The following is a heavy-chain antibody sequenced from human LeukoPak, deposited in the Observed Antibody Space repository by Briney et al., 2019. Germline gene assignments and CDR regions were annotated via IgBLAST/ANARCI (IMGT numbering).Heavy chain of an antibody. J-gene: IGHJ4*02. CDR1: GFTFSSYG. Sequence: GGSLRLSCAASGFTFSSYGMHSVRQAPGRGLEWVAVIWYDGSNKYYADSVKGRFTISRDNSKNTLYLQMNSLRAEDTAVYYCARYQGNGYNYFDYWGQGTLVTVSS. D-gene: IGHD5-24*01. CDR3: ARYQGNGYNYFDY. CDR2: IWYDGSNK. V-gene: IGHV3-33*01.